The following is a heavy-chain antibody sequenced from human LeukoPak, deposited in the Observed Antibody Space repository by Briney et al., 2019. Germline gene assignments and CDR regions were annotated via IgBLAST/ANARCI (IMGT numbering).Heavy chain of an antibody. Sequence: PSETLSLTCAVYGGSFSGYYWSWIRQPPGKGLEWIGEINHSGSTNYNPSLKSRVTISVDTSKNQFSLKLSSVTAADTAVYYCASRGYDFWSGYYAFDIWGQGTMVTVSS. CDR1: GGSFSGYY. CDR3: ASRGYDFWSGYYAFDI. V-gene: IGHV4-34*01. J-gene: IGHJ3*02. D-gene: IGHD3-3*01. CDR2: INHSGST.